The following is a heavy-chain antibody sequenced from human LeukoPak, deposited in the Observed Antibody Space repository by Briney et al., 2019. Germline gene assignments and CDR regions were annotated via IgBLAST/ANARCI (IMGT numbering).Heavy chain of an antibody. V-gene: IGHV3-21*01. CDR3: ARGKYSSSWYGSSHFDY. J-gene: IGHJ4*02. Sequence: GGSLRLFCAASGFTYSSYSMNWVRQAPGKGLEEVSAISSSSSYIYYADAVKGRFTIYRDTATNSLYLQMNSLRAEDTAVYYCARGKYSSSWYGSSHFDYWGQGTLVTVSS. CDR2: ISSSSSYI. CDR1: GFTYSSYS. D-gene: IGHD6-13*01.